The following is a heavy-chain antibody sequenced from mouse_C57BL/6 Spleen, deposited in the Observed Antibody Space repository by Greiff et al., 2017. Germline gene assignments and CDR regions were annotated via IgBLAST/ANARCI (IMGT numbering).Heavy chain of an antibody. CDR1: GYTFTDYN. J-gene: IGHJ2*01. CDR2: INPNNGGT. CDR3: ARRRGYFDY. V-gene: IGHV1-22*01. Sequence: EVKLLESGPELVKPGASVKMSCKASGYTFTDYNMHWVKQSHGKSLEWIGYINPNNGGTSYNQKFKGKATLTVNKSSSTAYMELRSLTSEDSAVYYCARRRGYFDYWGQGTTLTVSS.